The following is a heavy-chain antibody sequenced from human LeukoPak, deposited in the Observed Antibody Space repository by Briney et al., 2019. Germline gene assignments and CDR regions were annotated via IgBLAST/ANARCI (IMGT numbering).Heavy chain of an antibody. D-gene: IGHD2-8*01. J-gene: IGHJ2*01. V-gene: IGHV4-39*01. CDR1: GGSISGRTYH. Sequence: NPSETLSLTCTVSGGSISGRTYHWGWIRQPPGKGLEWIASVFSSGSSYYNPSLKRRVTISVDTSKNQFSLNLRSVTATDTSIYYCARHSEIMGFDLWGRGTLVIVSS. CDR3: ARHSEIMGFDL. CDR2: VFSSGSS.